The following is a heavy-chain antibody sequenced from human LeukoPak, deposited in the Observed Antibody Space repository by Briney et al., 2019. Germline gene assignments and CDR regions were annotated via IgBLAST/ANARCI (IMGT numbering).Heavy chain of an antibody. J-gene: IGHJ6*03. V-gene: IGHV4-4*07. D-gene: IGHD3-10*01. CDR2: ISDSGTT. CDR3: TRAASGDAVNYYGSGRRFYSYYMDV. Sequence: SETLSLTCIVSGDSFSSYQWSWVRQPAGKGLEWIGRISDSGTTNSNPAHKSRVTMSVDSSKKQFSLTLSYVTAADTAVYYCTRAASGDAVNYYGSGRRFYSYYMDVWGKGTTVTISS. CDR1: GDSFSSYQ.